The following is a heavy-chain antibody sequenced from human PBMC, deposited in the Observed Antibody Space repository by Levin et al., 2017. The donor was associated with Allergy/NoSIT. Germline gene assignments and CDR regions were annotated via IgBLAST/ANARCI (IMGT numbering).Heavy chain of an antibody. V-gene: IGHV3-33*01. CDR2: IWYDGSNK. D-gene: IGHD2-15*01. Sequence: GESLKISCAASGFTFSSYGMHWVRQAPGKGLEWVAVIWYDGSNKYYADSVKGRFTISRDNSKNTLYLQMNSLRAEDTAVYYCARTTYCSGGSCRNWYFDLWGRGTLVIVSS. CDR3: ARTTYCSGGSCRNWYFDL. CDR1: GFTFSSYG. J-gene: IGHJ2*01.